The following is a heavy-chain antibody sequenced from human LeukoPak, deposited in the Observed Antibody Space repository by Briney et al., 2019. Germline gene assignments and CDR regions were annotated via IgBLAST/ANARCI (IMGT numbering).Heavy chain of an antibody. CDR1: GFTFSDYH. CDR2: ISSSGSTI. Sequence: GGALRLSCAASGFTFSDYHMSWIRQAPGKGLEWVSYISSSGSTIYYAESVKRRVTISIDNPKNSLYLQMHSLRAEDTAVYYCARDPISGCAQGGYWGQGTLVTVSS. V-gene: IGHV3-11*04. D-gene: IGHD5-12*01. CDR3: ARDPISGCAQGGY. J-gene: IGHJ4*02.